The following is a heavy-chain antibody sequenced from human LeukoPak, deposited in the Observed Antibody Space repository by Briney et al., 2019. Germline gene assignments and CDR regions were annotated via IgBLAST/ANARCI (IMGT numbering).Heavy chain of an antibody. J-gene: IGHJ4*02. CDR3: ARGAKGGSGWYNYFDY. CDR2: IYPGDSDT. V-gene: IGHV5-51*01. Sequence: GESLKISCKGSGYSFTSYWIGWVRQMPGKGLEWMGIIYPGDSDTRYSPSFQGQVTISADKSISTAYLQWSSLKASDTAMYYCARGAKGGSGWYNYFDYWGQGTLVTVSS. D-gene: IGHD6-19*01. CDR1: GYSFTSYW.